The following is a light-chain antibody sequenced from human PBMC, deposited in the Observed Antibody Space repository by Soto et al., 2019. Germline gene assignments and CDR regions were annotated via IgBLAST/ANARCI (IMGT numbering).Light chain of an antibody. CDR2: DVS. V-gene: IGLV2-14*03. Sequence: QSALTQPASVSGSPGQSITISCTGTSSDVGTYNYVSWYQQHPGKAPKLIIYDVSNRPSGVSNRFSGSKSGNTASLPISGLQAEDEADYYCSSYTSSSTLYVFAAGTKLTVL. CDR1: SSDVGTYNY. J-gene: IGLJ1*01. CDR3: SSYTSSSTLYV.